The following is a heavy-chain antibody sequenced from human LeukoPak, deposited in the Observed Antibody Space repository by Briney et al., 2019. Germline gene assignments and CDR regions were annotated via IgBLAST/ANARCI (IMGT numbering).Heavy chain of an antibody. CDR2: ISSNGGST. Sequence: GGSLRLSCAASGFTFSSYAMHWVRQAPGKGLEYVSAISSNGGSTYYANSLKGRFTISRDNSKNTLYLQMGSLRAEDMAVFYCARVYSSSWYSAFDIWGQGTMVTVSS. J-gene: IGHJ3*02. V-gene: IGHV3-64*01. D-gene: IGHD6-13*01. CDR3: ARVYSSSWYSAFDI. CDR1: GFTFSSYA.